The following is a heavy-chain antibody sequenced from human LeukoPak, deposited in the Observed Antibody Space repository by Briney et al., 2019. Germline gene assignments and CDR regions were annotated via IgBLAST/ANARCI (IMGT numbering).Heavy chain of an antibody. V-gene: IGHV1-2*02. CDR1: GHTFTGYY. J-gene: IGHJ4*02. CDR2: INPNSGGT. D-gene: IGHD6-19*01. CDR3: AQSSGWDSLKY. Sequence: ASVTVSCKASGHTFTGYYMHWVRQAPGQGLEWMGWINPNSGGTNHAQKFQGRVSMTRDTSISTAYMEQSRLRSDDTAVYYCAQSSGWDSLKYWGQGTLVTVSS.